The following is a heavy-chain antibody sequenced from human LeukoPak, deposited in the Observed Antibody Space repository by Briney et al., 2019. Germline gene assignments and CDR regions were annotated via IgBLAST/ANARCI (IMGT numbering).Heavy chain of an antibody. CDR1: GFTFSSYA. J-gene: IGHJ4*02. CDR3: AKGGYCSSTSCPHDY. V-gene: IGHV3-23*01. CDR2: ISGSGGGT. D-gene: IGHD2-2*01. Sequence: SGGSLRLSCAASGFTFSSYAMSWVRQAPGKGLEWVSSISGSGGGTYYADSVKGRFTISRDNSKNTLYLQMNSLRADDTAVYSCAKGGYCSSTSCPHDYWGQGTLVTVSS.